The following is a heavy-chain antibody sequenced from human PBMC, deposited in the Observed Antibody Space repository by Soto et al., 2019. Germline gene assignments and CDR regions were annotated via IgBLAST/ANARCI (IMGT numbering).Heavy chain of an antibody. J-gene: IGHJ4*01. D-gene: IGHD2-8*01. CDR2: IKSKVDGGTT. V-gene: IGHV3-15*01. CDR1: GFTFSGAW. CDR3: VEYFPNDIYLFSY. Sequence: GGSLRLSCAASGFTFSGAWMVWVRQTPGKGLEWVGLIKSKVDGGTTHYAAPVEGRFIISRDDSQSTLSLQMNSLKVEDTAVYYCVEYFPNDIYLFSYWAHGTLVTVSS.